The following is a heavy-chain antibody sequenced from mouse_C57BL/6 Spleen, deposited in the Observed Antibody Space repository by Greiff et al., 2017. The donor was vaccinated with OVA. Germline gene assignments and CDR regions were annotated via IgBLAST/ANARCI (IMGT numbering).Heavy chain of an antibody. CDR2: INPNNGGT. D-gene: IGHD4-1*01. CDR1: GYTFTDYY. Sequence: EVQLQQSGPELVKPGASVKISCKASGYTFTDYYMNWVKQSHGKSLEWIGDINPNNGGTSYNQKFKGKATLTVDKSSSTAYMELRSLTSEDSAVYYCARNWDDGYWGQGTTLTVSS. V-gene: IGHV1-26*01. J-gene: IGHJ2*01. CDR3: ARNWDDGY.